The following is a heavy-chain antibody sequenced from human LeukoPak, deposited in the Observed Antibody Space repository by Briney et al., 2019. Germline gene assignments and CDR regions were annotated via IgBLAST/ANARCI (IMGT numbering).Heavy chain of an antibody. CDR1: GYSFTSYW. CDR2: IYPGDSDT. J-gene: IGHJ4*02. D-gene: IGHD2-2*01. CDR3: ARRYCSSTSCYVDY. V-gene: IGHV5-51*01. Sequence: GESLKISRKGSGYSFTSYWIGWVRPMPGKGLEWMGIIYPGDSDTRYSPSFQGQVTISADKSISTAYLQWSSLKASDTAMYYCARRYCSSTSCYVDYWGQGTLVTVCS.